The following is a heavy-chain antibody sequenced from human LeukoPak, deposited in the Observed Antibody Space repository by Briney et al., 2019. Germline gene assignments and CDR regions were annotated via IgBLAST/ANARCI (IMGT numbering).Heavy chain of an antibody. D-gene: IGHD2-15*01. CDR3: ARASGGNSPLRDH. CDR2: IWNAGSNK. Sequence: GRSLRLSCVASGFTFSNYGMHWVRQAPGKGLEWVAVIWNAGSNKEYADSVKGRFTISRDNSKNTVYLQMLSLRVEDTAVYYCARASGGNSPLRDHWGQGTLVTVSS. J-gene: IGHJ5*02. CDR1: GFTFSNYG. V-gene: IGHV3-33*01.